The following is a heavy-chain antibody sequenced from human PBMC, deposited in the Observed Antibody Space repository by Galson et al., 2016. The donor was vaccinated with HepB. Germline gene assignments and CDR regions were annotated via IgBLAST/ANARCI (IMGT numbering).Heavy chain of an antibody. Sequence: QSGAEVTKAGESLKISCKDSGYSFSSHWIGWVRQMPGKGLEWMGMIYAGDSDTRYSPSFQGQVNISADMSIKTAYLQWSSLKASDTAIYYCARRTERDYYGVDVGGQGTTVTVSS. CDR3: ARRTERDYYGVDV. D-gene: IGHD1-1*01. CDR1: GYSFSSHW. V-gene: IGHV5-51*03. J-gene: IGHJ6*02. CDR2: IYAGDSDT.